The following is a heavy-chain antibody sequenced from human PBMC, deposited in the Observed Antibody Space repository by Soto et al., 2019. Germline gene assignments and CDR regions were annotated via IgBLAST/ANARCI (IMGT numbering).Heavy chain of an antibody. V-gene: IGHV3-53*01. D-gene: IGHD4-17*01. Sequence: EVQLVESGGGLIQPGGSLRLSCAASGFTVSSHFMGWVRQAPGKGLEWVSFIYTDGSTYYADSVKGRFTISRDNSKNTLYLQMTTLRAEDTAVFYCARVLRGQPNWFDPWGQGTLVTVSS. J-gene: IGHJ5*02. CDR2: IYTDGST. CDR3: ARVLRGQPNWFDP. CDR1: GFTVSSHF.